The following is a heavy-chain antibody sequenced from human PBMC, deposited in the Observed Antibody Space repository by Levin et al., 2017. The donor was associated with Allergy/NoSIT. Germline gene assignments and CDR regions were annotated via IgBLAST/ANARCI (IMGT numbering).Heavy chain of an antibody. D-gene: IGHD2-15*01. Sequence: PSQTLSLTCSVFGGSFSGYYWTWIRQPPGKGLEWIGEINDSGSTKYNPSLKSRVTISVDTSNKEFSLRLTSVTAADTAVYYCTRGGSCSGGSCYGGRYYYGMDVWGQGTTVTVSS. CDR2: INDSGST. CDR1: GGSFSGYY. CDR3: TRGGSCSGGSCYGGRYYYGMDV. J-gene: IGHJ6*02. V-gene: IGHV4-34*01.